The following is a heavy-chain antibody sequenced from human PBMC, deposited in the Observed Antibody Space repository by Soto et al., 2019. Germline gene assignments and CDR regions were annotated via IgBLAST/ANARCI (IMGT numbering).Heavy chain of an antibody. D-gene: IGHD3-3*01. CDR2: ISYDGSNK. J-gene: IGHJ4*02. CDR3: ARGDPYLRFSPLRY. CDR1: GFTFSSYA. Sequence: QVQLVESGGGVVQPGRSLRLSCAASGFTFSSYAMHWVRQAPGKGLEWVAVISYDGSNKYYADSVKGRFTISRDNSKNTLYLQMNSLRAEDTAVYYCARGDPYLRFSPLRYWGQGTLVTVSS. V-gene: IGHV3-30-3*01.